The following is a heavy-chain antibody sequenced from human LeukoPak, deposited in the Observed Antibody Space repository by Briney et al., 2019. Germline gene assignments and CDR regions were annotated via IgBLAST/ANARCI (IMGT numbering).Heavy chain of an antibody. CDR1: GGSISSTSYY. CDR3: ARVGVYDSSRRQFDY. D-gene: IGHD3-22*01. V-gene: IGHV4-39*07. CDR2: IYYRGST. Sequence: SETLSLTCTVSGGSISSTSYYWGWIRQPPGKGLEWLGSIYYRGSTYYNPSLKSRVSISVDTSKNQFSLKLTSVTAADTAVYYCARVGVYDSSRRQFDYWGQGTLVTVSS. J-gene: IGHJ4*02.